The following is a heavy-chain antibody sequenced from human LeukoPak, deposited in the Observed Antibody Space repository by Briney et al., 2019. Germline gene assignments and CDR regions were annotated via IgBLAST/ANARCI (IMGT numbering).Heavy chain of an antibody. J-gene: IGHJ4*02. V-gene: IGHV4-59*01. Sequence: PSETLSLTCTVSGGSISSYYWNWIRQPPGKGLEWIGYIYYSGSTNYNPSLKSRVTISVDTSKNQFSLKLSSVTAADTAVYYCARDSGGYAYYFDSWGQGTLVTVSS. CDR3: ARDSGGYAYYFDS. CDR1: GGSISSYY. CDR2: IYYSGST. D-gene: IGHD5-12*01.